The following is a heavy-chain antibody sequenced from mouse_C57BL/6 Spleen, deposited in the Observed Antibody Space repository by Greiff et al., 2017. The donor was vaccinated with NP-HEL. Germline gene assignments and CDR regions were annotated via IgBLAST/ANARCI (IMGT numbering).Heavy chain of an antibody. CDR3: ARGNYDYDEAYYYAMDY. Sequence: QVHVKQSGPGLVQPSQSLSITCTVSGFSLTSYGVHWVRQSPGKGLEWLGVIWSGGSTDYNAAFISRLSISKDNSKSQVFFKMNSLQADDTAIYYCARGNYDYDEAYYYAMDYWGQGTSVTVSS. J-gene: IGHJ4*01. V-gene: IGHV2-2*01. CDR1: GFSLTSYG. D-gene: IGHD2-4*01. CDR2: IWSGGST.